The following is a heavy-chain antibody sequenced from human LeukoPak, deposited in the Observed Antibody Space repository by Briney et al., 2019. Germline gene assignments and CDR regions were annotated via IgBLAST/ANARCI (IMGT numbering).Heavy chain of an antibody. V-gene: IGHV4-4*02. CDR2: IYHSGST. CDR1: GGYLSISHW. D-gene: IGHD5-12*01. J-gene: IGHJ6*02. CDR3: AIDWLEVYVMDV. Sequence: KPSGTLSLTRAVSGGYLSISHWWSWVRQPPGKGLEWIGEIYHSGSTNYSPSLKSRVTISVDKYKNQFSLKLSSVTAADTAVYYCAIDWLEVYVMDVWGQGTTVTVSS.